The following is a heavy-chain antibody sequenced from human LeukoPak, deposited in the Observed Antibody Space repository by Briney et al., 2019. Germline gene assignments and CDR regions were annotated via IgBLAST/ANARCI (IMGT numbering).Heavy chain of an antibody. V-gene: IGHV3-23*01. Sequence: PGGSLRLSCAASGFTFSSYAMSWVRQAPGKGLEWVSAISGSGGSTYYADSVKGRFTISRDNSKNTLYLQMNSLRAEDTAVYYCAKDRLGTKIAAAGLFDYWGQGTLVTVSS. CDR3: AKDRLGTKIAAAGLFDY. D-gene: IGHD6-13*01. J-gene: IGHJ4*02. CDR1: GFTFSSYA. CDR2: ISGSGGST.